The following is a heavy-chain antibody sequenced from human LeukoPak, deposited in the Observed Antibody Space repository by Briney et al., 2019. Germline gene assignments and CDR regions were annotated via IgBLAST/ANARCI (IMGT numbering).Heavy chain of an antibody. J-gene: IGHJ4*02. CDR2: IYSGCST. Sequence: GGSLRLSWAASGFTVSSNYMSWGRQARGKGLELGSVIYSGCSTYYSDSVKGRFTISRDKYKNTLYLQMNSLRAEDTAVYYCAKSFSYYDSSGLFYWGQGTLVTVSS. CDR1: GFTVSSNY. CDR3: AKSFSYYDSSGLFY. V-gene: IGHV3-53*01. D-gene: IGHD3-22*01.